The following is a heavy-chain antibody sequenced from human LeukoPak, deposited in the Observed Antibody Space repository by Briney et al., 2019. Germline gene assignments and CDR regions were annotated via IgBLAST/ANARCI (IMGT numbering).Heavy chain of an antibody. CDR1: GFTFDDYA. CDR3: AKDIGFGEGEDYFDY. J-gene: IGHJ4*02. D-gene: IGHD3-10*01. Sequence: GGSLRLSCAASGFTFDDYAMHWVRQAPGKGLEWVSGISWNSGSIGYADSVKGRFTISRDNAKNSLYLQMNSLRAEDTALYYCAKDIGFGEGEDYFDYWGQGTLVTVSS. CDR2: ISWNSGSI. V-gene: IGHV3-9*01.